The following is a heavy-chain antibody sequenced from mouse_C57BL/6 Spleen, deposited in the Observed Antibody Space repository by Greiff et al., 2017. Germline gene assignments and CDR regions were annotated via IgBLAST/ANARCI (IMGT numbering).Heavy chain of an antibody. V-gene: IGHV1-50*01. Sequence: VQLQQPGAELVKPGASVKLSCKASGYTFTSYWMQWVKQRPGQGLEWIGEIDPSDSYTNYNQKFKAKATLTVDTSSSTAYMQLSSLTSEDSAVYYCARSGSSGYFDYWGQGTTLTVSS. J-gene: IGHJ2*01. CDR1: GYTFTSYW. CDR2: IDPSDSYT. D-gene: IGHD3-2*02. CDR3: ARSGSSGYFDY.